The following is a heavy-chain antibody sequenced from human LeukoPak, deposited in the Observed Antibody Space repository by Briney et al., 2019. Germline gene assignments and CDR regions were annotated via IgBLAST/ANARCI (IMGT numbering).Heavy chain of an antibody. CDR1: GYTFTGYY. J-gene: IGHJ4*02. D-gene: IGHD2-21*01. CDR3: ARGGSAAYLLDY. Sequence: ASVKVSCKASGYTFTGYYIHWVRQAPGQGLAWMGWINPNGGDTTYAQNFRGRVTMTRDAAISTAYMELSRLRSDDTAVYYCARGGSAAYLLDYWGQGTLVTVSS. V-gene: IGHV1-2*02. CDR2: INPNGGDT.